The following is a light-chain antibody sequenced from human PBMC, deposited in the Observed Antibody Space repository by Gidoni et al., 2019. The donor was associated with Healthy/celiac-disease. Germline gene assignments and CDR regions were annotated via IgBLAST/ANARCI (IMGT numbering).Light chain of an antibody. V-gene: IGKV1-5*03. CDR2: KAS. J-gene: IGKJ4*01. CDR3: QQYNSYPLT. CDR1: QSISSW. Sequence: DFQMTQSPSTLSASVGDRVTITCRASQSISSWLAWYQQKPGKAPKLLIYKASSLESGVPSRFSGSGSGTEFTLTISSLQPDDFATYYCQQYNSYPLTFXGXTKVEIK.